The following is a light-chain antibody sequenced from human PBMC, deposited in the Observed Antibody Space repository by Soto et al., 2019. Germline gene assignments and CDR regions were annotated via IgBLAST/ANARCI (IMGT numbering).Light chain of an antibody. CDR1: SSDLGGYDY. V-gene: IGLV2-8*01. Sequence: QSALTQPPSASGSPGQSVTISCTGTSSDLGGYDYVSWYQQYPGKAPKLMIYEVSKRPSGVPDRFSGSKSGNTASLTISGLQAEDEADYYCSSYTSSSTLEFGGGTKLTVL. CDR3: SSYTSSSTLE. J-gene: IGLJ3*02. CDR2: EVS.